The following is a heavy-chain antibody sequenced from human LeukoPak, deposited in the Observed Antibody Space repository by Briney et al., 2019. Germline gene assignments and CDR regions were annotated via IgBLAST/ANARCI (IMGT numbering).Heavy chain of an antibody. D-gene: IGHD3-22*01. J-gene: IGHJ4*02. CDR3: ARGPSLVYYDSSGYYNY. CDR2: INPNSGGT. Sequence: ASVKVSCKASGYTFTGCYMHWVRQAPGQGLEWMGWINPNSGGTNYAQKFQGWVTMTRDTSISTAYMELSRLRSDDTAVYHCARGPSLVYYDSSGYYNYWGQGTLVTVSS. V-gene: IGHV1-2*04. CDR1: GYTFTGCY.